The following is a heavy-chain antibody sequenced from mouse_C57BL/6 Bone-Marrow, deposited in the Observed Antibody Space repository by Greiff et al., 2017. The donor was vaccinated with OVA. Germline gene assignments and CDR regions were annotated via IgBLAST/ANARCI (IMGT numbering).Heavy chain of an antibody. Sequence: EVQLQESEGGLVQPGSSMKLSCTASGFTFSDYYMAWVRQVPEKGLEWVANINYDGSSTYYLDSLKSRFIISRDNAKNILYLQMSSLKSEDTATYDCARDRGMYYAMDYWGQGTSVTVSS. CDR3: ARDRGMYYAMDY. CDR1: GFTFSDYY. CDR2: INYDGSST. V-gene: IGHV5-16*01. D-gene: IGHD4-1*01. J-gene: IGHJ4*01.